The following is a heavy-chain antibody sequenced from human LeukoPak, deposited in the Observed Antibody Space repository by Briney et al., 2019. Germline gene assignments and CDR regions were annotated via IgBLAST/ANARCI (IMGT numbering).Heavy chain of an antibody. CDR3: ARTVVATIRTTRYYYMDV. CDR2: IYPGDSDT. D-gene: IGHD5-12*01. CDR1: GYSFTSYW. J-gene: IGHJ6*03. Sequence: GESLKISCKGSGYSFTSYWIGWVRQMPGKGLEWMGIIYPGDSDTRYSPSFQGQVTISADKSISTAYLQWSSLKASDTAMYYCARTVVATIRTTRYYYMDVWGKGTTVTISS. V-gene: IGHV5-51*01.